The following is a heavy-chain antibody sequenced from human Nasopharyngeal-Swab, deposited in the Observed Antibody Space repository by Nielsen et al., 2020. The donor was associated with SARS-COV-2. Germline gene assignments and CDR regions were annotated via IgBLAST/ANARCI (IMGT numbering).Heavy chain of an antibody. CDR2: MYHSGHT. J-gene: IGHJ5*02. D-gene: IGHD3-10*01. CDR1: GASVTSYY. Sequence: SETLSLTCAISGASVTSYYWGWIRQPPGKGLEWIGSMYHSGHTYHNLSPKSRVTISVDTSKNQVSLNLTSVTAADTAVYYCARHLSDVDSPMVPWFDPWGQGTLVTVSS. CDR3: ARHLSDVDSPMVPWFDP. V-gene: IGHV4-38-2*01.